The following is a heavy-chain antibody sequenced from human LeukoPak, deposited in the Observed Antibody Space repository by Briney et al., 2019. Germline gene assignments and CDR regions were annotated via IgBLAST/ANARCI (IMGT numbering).Heavy chain of an antibody. CDR2: MSGDGRTI. Sequence: GGSLRLSCVGSGFTFSSSWIHWVRQHPGKGLVWVSRMSGDGRTIDYADSVKGRFTISRDNAKNTLYLQTNSLTVEDTAVYFCAKAGSFRFDNWGQGTLVTVSS. CDR3: AKAGSFRFDN. V-gene: IGHV3-74*01. J-gene: IGHJ4*02. D-gene: IGHD3-16*02. CDR1: GFTFSSSW.